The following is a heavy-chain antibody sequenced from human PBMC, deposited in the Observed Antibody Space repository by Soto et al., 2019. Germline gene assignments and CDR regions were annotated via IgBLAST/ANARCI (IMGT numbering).Heavy chain of an antibody. D-gene: IGHD4-17*01. CDR2: IKQDGSEK. J-gene: IGHJ3*02. CDR3: LVTTSAFDI. Sequence: EVQLVESGGDLAQPGGSLRLSCAASGFTLSNFWVNWVRQAPGKGLEWVANIKQDGSEKYYVDSVKGRFTISRDNIKNSLFLQMNNLRAEDTAVYYCLVTTSAFDIWGQGTTVTVSS. V-gene: IGHV3-7*01. CDR1: GFTLSNFW.